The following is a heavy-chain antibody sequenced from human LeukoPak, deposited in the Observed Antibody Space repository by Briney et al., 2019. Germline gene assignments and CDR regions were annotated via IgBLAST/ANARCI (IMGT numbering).Heavy chain of an antibody. CDR3: ARDRRTARYDY. Sequence: GASVKVSCKASGYTFTGYYMHWVRQAPGQGLEWMGWINPSSGGTNYAQKFQGRVTMTRDTSISTAYMELSRLRSDDTAVYYCARDRRTARYDYWGQGTLVTVSS. CDR1: GYTFTGYY. V-gene: IGHV1-2*02. CDR2: INPSSGGT. D-gene: IGHD6-6*01. J-gene: IGHJ4*02.